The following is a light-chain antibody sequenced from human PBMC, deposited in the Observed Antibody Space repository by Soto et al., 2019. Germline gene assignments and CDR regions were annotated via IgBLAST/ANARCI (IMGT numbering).Light chain of an antibody. CDR2: KAS. CDR3: QQYNSYQWT. CDR1: QSISSW. V-gene: IGKV1-5*03. J-gene: IGKJ1*01. Sequence: DIQMTQSPSTLSASVGDRVTITCRASQSISSWLAWYQQKPGKAPKLLIYKASSLESGVPSRFSGSGSGTEVTLTISGLQPDDFATYYCQQYNSYQWTFGQGTKVEIK.